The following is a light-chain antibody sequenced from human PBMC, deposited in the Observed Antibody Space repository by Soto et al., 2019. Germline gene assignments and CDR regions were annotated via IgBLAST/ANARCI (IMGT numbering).Light chain of an antibody. CDR1: EEIDDS. CDR2: AAT. CDR3: QPYHTYPFT. V-gene: IGKV1-16*01. Sequence: DTPMTQSPSSLSASVGGRVTITCRASEEIDDSVAWFQQRPGKAPQSLIYAATILQNGGQSRFSGSASVSYFTLSITNLQPEDAAKYFCQPYHTYPFTFGHGNKVEI. J-gene: IGKJ3*01.